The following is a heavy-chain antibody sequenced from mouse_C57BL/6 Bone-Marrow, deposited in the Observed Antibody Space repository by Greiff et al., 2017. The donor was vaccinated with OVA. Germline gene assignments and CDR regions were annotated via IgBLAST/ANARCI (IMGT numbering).Heavy chain of an antibody. D-gene: IGHD1-1*01. CDR3: APGHYGSSSFAY. Sequence: QVQLQQSGPELVKPGASVKISCKASGYAFSSSWMNWVKQRPGKGLEWIGRIYPGDGDTNYNGKFKGKATLTADKSSSTAYMQLSSLTSEDSAVYFCAPGHYGSSSFAYWGQGTLVTVSA. CDR2: IYPGDGDT. CDR1: GYAFSSSW. J-gene: IGHJ3*01. V-gene: IGHV1-82*01.